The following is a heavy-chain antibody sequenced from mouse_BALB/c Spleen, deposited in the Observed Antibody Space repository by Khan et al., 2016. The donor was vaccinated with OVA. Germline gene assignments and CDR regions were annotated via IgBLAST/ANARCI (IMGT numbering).Heavy chain of an antibody. J-gene: IGHJ4*01. CDR3: ARSLVDYHAMDY. Sequence: EVELVESGGGLVKPGGSLKLSCSASGFTFSTYAMSWVRQTPEKRLECVATISTGGHYTFYPDSVKGRFTISRDNAKKTLYLQMSSLRSEDTAMYYCARSLVDYHAMDYWGQGTSVTVSS. CDR1: GFTFSTYA. V-gene: IGHV5-9-3*01. D-gene: IGHD2-2*01. CDR2: ISTGGHYT.